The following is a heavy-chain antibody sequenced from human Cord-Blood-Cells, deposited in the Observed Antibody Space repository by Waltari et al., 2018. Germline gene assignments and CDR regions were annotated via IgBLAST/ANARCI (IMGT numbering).Heavy chain of an antibody. Sequence: EVQLVESGGGLVQPGGSLRLSCAASGCTFSSYEMNWVRQAPGRGLGWVSYRSSSGRTIYYADSLKGRFTISRDNAKNSLYLQMNSLRAEDTAVYYCARDGVLLWFGELFDYWGQGTLVTVSS. CDR3: ARDGVLLWFGELFDY. J-gene: IGHJ4*02. V-gene: IGHV3-48*03. CDR2: RSSSGRTI. CDR1: GCTFSSYE. D-gene: IGHD3-10*01.